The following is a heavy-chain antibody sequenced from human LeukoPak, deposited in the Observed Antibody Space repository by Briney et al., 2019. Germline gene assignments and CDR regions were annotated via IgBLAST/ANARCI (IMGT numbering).Heavy chain of an antibody. D-gene: IGHD2-15*01. V-gene: IGHV1-69*13. CDR2: IIPIFGTA. CDR3: ARAHCSGGSCYSFYLDY. CDR1: GGTFSSYA. Sequence: SVKVSCKASGGTFSSYAISWVRQAPGQGLEWMGGIIPIFGTANYAQKFQGRVTITADESTSTAYMELSSLRSEDTAVYYCARAHCSGGSCYSFYLDYWGQGTLVAVSS. J-gene: IGHJ4*02.